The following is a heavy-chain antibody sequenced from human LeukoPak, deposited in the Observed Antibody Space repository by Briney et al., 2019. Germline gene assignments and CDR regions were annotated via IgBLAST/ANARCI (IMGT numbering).Heavy chain of an antibody. V-gene: IGHV3-48*03. Sequence: PGGSLRLSCVASGFTFSSSEMNWVRQAPGKGLEWGSCISSSGRTIYSADSAQGRFTISRDNANNSLSLQMHSLSAEDTAVYYCAKGTGSGWTDYWGQGTLVTVSS. CDR2: ISSSGRTI. CDR3: AKGTGSGWTDY. CDR1: GFTFSSSE. D-gene: IGHD6-19*01. J-gene: IGHJ4*02.